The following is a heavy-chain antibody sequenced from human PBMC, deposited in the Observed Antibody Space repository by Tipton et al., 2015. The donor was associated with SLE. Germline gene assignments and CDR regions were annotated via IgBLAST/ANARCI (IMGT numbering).Heavy chain of an antibody. CDR1: GYTFTSYD. Sequence: QSGAEVKKPGASVKVSCKASGYTFTSYDINWVRQATGQGLEWMGWISAYNGNTNYAQKLQGRVTMTTDTSTSTAYMELRSLRSDDTAVYYCAREILNGGAFDIWGQGTMVTVSS. V-gene: IGHV1-18*01. CDR2: ISAYNGNT. CDR3: AREILNGGAFDI. J-gene: IGHJ3*02. D-gene: IGHD2-8*01.